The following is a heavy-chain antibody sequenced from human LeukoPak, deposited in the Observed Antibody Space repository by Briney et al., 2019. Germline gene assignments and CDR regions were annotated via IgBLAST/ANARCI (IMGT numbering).Heavy chain of an antibody. Sequence: GGSLRLSCAAPGFTFSDYYMSWIRQAPGKGLEWVSYISSSGSTIYYADSVKGRFTISRDNAKNSLYLQMNSLRAEDTAVYYCARDSRYYYDSSGYYSIDYYGMDVWGQGTTVTVSS. D-gene: IGHD3-22*01. V-gene: IGHV3-11*01. CDR3: ARDSRYYYDSSGYYSIDYYGMDV. J-gene: IGHJ6*02. CDR2: ISSSGSTI. CDR1: GFTFSDYY.